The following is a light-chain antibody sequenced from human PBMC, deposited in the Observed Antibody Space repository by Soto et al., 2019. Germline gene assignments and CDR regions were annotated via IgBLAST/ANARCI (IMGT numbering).Light chain of an antibody. J-gene: IGLJ2*01. CDR1: NSDVGAYTL. CDR3: SSYTSSSTSVV. CDR2: EVS. Sequence: QSVLTQPRSVSGSPGQSVTISCTGTNSDVGAYTLVSWYQQLPGKAPKLIISEVSNRPSGVSDRFTGSKSGNTASLTISGLQTEDEGDYYCSSYTSSSTSVVFGGGTKLTVL. V-gene: IGLV2-18*02.